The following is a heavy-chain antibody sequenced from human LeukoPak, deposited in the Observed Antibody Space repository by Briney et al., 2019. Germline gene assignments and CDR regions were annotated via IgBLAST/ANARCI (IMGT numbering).Heavy chain of an antibody. V-gene: IGHV3-21*01. CDR3: GRGARPPHYYYYMDV. D-gene: IGHD5-12*01. Sequence: GGSLRLSCAASGFTFSSYGMRWVRQAPGKGLEWVSSISTSSSYIYYADSVKGRFTISRDNAKNSLYLQMNSLRAEDTAVYYCGRGARPPHYYYYMDVWGKGTTVTVSS. CDR1: GFTFSSYG. J-gene: IGHJ6*03. CDR2: ISTSSSYI.